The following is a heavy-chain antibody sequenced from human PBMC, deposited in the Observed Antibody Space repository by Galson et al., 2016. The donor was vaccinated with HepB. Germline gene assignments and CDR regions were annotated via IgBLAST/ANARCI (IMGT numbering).Heavy chain of an antibody. J-gene: IGHJ6*02. CDR2: ISWNGGSK. V-gene: IGHV3-9*01. Sequence: SLRLSCAASGFTFDDYGMHWVRQAPGKGLEWVSGISWNGGSKGYADSVKGRFTISRDNTKKSLYLQMNSLRPEDTALYYCGKDVGTGGYSNGYYYGMYAWGQGTTVTVSS. D-gene: IGHD5-18*01. CDR1: GFTFDDYG. CDR3: GKDVGTGGYSNGYYYGMYA.